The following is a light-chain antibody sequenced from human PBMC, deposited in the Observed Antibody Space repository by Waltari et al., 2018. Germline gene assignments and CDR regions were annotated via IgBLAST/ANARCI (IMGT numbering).Light chain of an antibody. Sequence: QSALTQPASVSGSPGQSVTIFCAGTSNDVGGYNSVSWYQEHPGQAPRVIIYDVSDRPSEVSERFSGSKSGNTASLTISGLQAEDEADYYCSSQSSNDVVLFGGGTKLTVL. J-gene: IGLJ2*01. CDR1: SNDVGGYNS. CDR3: SSQSSNDVVL. V-gene: IGLV2-14*01. CDR2: DVS.